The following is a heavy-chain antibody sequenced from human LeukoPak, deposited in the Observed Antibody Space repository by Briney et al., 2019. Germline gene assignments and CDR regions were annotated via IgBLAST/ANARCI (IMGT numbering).Heavy chain of an antibody. CDR1: GFTVSSNY. V-gene: IGHV3-30*18. CDR2: ISYEGSKK. D-gene: IGHD2-15*01. Sequence: GGSLRLSCAASGFTVSSNYMTWVRQAPGKGLEWVAVISYEGSKKYYGDSVQGRFIISRDNSKNTLSLQMNSLRPEDTAVYYCAKSGYYCSGGTCSLFEHWGQGALVTVSS. CDR3: AKSGYYCSGGTCSLFEH. J-gene: IGHJ4*02.